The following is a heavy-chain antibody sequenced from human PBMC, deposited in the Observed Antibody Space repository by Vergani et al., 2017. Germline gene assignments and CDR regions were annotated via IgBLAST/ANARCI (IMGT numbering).Heavy chain of an antibody. V-gene: IGHV3-21*01. CDR1: GFTFSSYS. Sequence: EVQLVESGGGLVKPGGSLRLSCAASGFTFSSYSMNWVRPAPGKGLEWVSSISSSSSYIYYADSVKGRFTISRDNAKTSLYLQMNSLRAEDTAVYYCAREHSRYCSSTSCYTRDYWGQGTLVTVSS. CDR3: AREHSRYCSSTSCYTRDY. J-gene: IGHJ4*02. D-gene: IGHD2-2*02. CDR2: ISSSSSYI.